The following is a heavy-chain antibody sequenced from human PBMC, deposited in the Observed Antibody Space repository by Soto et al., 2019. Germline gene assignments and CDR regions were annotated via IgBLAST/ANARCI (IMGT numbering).Heavy chain of an antibody. Sequence: QVQLVQSGAEVKKPGASVKVSCKASGYTFTSYGITWVRQAPGQGLEWMGWISTYNDYTNYAQKLRGRVTMTTDTSTSTAYMELRSLRSDDTAVYYCARDRVSHCRSTSCYRAADYWGQGTLVTVSS. V-gene: IGHV1-18*01. CDR3: ARDRVSHCRSTSCYRAADY. CDR2: ISTYNDYT. CDR1: GYTFTSYG. J-gene: IGHJ4*02. D-gene: IGHD2-2*01.